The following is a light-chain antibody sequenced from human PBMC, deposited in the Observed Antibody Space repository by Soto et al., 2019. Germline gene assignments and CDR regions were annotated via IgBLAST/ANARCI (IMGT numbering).Light chain of an antibody. CDR3: QQLNSYPRT. V-gene: IGKV1-9*01. J-gene: IGKJ4*01. Sequence: IQLTQSPSFLSASVGDRVTITCRASQGIRSYLAWYQQKPGKAPKLLIYAASTLQSGVPSRFSGSGSGTEFTLTISSLQPEDFATYYCQQLNSYPRTFGGGTKVEIK. CDR2: AAS. CDR1: QGIRSY.